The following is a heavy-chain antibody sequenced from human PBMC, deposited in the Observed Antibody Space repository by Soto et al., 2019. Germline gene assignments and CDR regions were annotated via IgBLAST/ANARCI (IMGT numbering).Heavy chain of an antibody. V-gene: IGHV3-21*01. D-gene: IGHD3-10*01. Sequence: EVQLVESGGGLVKPGGSLRLSCAASGFPFSDYKMNWVRQAPGKGLEWVSFISTLSSHKNYADSVKGRFTISRDNAKNSLYLQMNSLRVEDTAVYYCVRVEPRFGELLLYWGQGILVIVSS. CDR3: VRVEPRFGELLLY. CDR1: GFPFSDYK. CDR2: ISTLSSHK. J-gene: IGHJ4*02.